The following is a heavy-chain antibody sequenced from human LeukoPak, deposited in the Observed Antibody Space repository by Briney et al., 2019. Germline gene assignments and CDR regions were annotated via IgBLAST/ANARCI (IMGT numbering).Heavy chain of an antibody. J-gene: IGHJ4*02. V-gene: IGHV1-2*02. CDR1: GYTFTGYY. Sequence: ASVKVSCKPSGYTFTGYYMHWARQAPGQGLEWMGWINPSSGGTNYTQKFQGRVTMTRDTSISTVYMELSSLRSDDTAVYYCAAYASAWYVVYWGQGTLVTVSS. CDR2: INPSSGGT. CDR3: AAYASAWYVVY. D-gene: IGHD6-19*01.